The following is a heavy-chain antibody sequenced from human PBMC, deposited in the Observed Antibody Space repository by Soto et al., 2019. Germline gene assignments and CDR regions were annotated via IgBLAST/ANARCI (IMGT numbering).Heavy chain of an antibody. D-gene: IGHD1-1*01. V-gene: IGHV4-4*02. J-gene: IGHJ4*02. CDR3: AKLDGGGY. Sequence: QVQLQESGPGLVTPSGTLSLTCAVSGGSISSNNWWSWVRQPPGKGLEWIGEIYHDGNTHYNPCLKSRVTISVDKSKNHFALILSSLTAADTAVYYCAKLDGGGYWGQGTLVTVSS. CDR2: IYHDGNT. CDR1: GGSISSNNW.